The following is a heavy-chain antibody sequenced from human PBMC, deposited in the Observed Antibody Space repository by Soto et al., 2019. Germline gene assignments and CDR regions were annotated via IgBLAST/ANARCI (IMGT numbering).Heavy chain of an antibody. CDR3: ARHLAVAARYGMDV. J-gene: IGHJ6*02. V-gene: IGHV5-10-1*01. CDR2: IDPSDSYT. CDR1: GYRFTNYW. D-gene: IGHD6-19*01. Sequence: PGESLKISCKGSGYRFTNYWIGWVRQMPGKGLEWMGRIDPSDSYTNYSPSFQGHVTISADKSISTAYLQWSSLKASDTAMYYCARHLAVAARYGMDVWGQGTTVTVSS.